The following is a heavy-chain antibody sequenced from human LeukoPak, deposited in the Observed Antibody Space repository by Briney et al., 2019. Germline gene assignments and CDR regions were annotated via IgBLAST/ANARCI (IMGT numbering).Heavy chain of an antibody. D-gene: IGHD1-7*01. J-gene: IGHJ5*02. CDR3: ARGTLTGTSQPSNWFDP. Sequence: AESLSLTCGVYGVASSGKYWSWIRLSPGRGLEWIGEINHSGSTNYNPSLKSRVTISVDTSKNQFSLKLSSVTAADTAVYYCARGTLTGTSQPSNWFDPWRQGTLVTVSS. CDR2: INHSGST. V-gene: IGHV4-34*01. CDR1: GVASSGKY.